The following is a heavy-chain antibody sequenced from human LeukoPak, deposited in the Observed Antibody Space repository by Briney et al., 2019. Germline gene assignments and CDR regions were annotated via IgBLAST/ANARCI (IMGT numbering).Heavy chain of an antibody. CDR1: GFTFSNYA. V-gene: IGHV3-23*01. Sequence: GGSLRLSCAASGFTFSNYAMSWARQAPGKGLEWVSGFRGRGDTTDYADSVKGRFTISRDNSKNTLYLQMNSLRDEDTAVYYCAKDYCINGVCVVFDYWGQGALVTVSS. CDR2: FRGRGDTT. J-gene: IGHJ4*02. D-gene: IGHD2-8*01. CDR3: AKDYCINGVCVVFDY.